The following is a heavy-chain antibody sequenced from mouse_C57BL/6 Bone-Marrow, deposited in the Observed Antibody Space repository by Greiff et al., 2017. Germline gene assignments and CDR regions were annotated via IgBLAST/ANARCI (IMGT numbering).Heavy chain of an antibody. J-gene: IGHJ4*01. Sequence: VKLQESGAELARPGASVKLSCKASGYTFTRYGISWVKQRTGQGLEWIGEIYPRSGNTYYNEKFKGKATLTADNSSSTAYMELRSLTSEDSAVYFCAREGQLRPYYAMDYWGQGTSVTVSS. CDR1: GYTFTRYG. CDR3: AREGQLRPYYAMDY. D-gene: IGHD3-2*02. V-gene: IGHV1-81*01. CDR2: IYPRSGNT.